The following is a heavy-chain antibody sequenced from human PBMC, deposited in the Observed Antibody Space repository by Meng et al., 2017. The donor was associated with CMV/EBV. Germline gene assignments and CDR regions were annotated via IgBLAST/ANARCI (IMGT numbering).Heavy chain of an antibody. J-gene: IGHJ5*02. Sequence: SETLSLTCTVSGGSVSSGSYYWSWIRQPPGKGLEWIGYIYYSGSTNYNPSLKSRVTISVDTSKNQFSLKLSSVTAADTAVYYCARAHEANWFDPWGQGTLVTVS. CDR2: IYYSGST. CDR3: ARAHEANWFDP. CDR1: GGSVSSGSYY. V-gene: IGHV4-61*01.